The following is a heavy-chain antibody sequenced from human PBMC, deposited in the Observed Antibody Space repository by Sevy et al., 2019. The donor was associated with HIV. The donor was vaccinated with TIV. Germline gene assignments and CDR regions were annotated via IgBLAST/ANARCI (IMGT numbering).Heavy chain of an antibody. V-gene: IGHV3-33*01. CDR1: GFTFSRYG. Sequence: GGSLRLSCAASGFTFSRYGMHWVRQGPGKGLEWVAVIWFGGSNKYYADSVQGRFSISRDQSKNTLYLQMNSLRAEDTAVYYCARDRGVRYFDYWGQGTRVTVSS. CDR3: ARDRGVRYFDY. D-gene: IGHD3-10*01. J-gene: IGHJ4*02. CDR2: IWFGGSNK.